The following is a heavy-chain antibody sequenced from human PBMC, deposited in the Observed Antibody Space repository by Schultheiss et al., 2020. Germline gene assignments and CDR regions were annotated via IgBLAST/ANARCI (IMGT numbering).Heavy chain of an antibody. CDR2: IDWDDDK. CDR1: GFSLSTSGMC. J-gene: IGHJ6*02. CDR3: ARISSNRPYYYGMDV. V-gene: IGHV2-70*01. D-gene: IGHD2-2*01. Sequence: SGPTLVKPTQTLTLTCTFSGFSLSTSGMCVSWIRQPPGKALEWLALIDWDDDKYYSTSLKTRLTISKDTSKNQVVLTMTNMDPVDTATYYCARISSNRPYYYGMDVWGQGTTVNVSS.